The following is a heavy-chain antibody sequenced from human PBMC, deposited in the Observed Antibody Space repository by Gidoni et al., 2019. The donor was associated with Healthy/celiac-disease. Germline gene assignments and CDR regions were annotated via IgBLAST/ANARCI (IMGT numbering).Heavy chain of an antibody. D-gene: IGHD6-13*01. CDR1: GGSISSYY. Sequence: QVQLQESGPGLVKPSETLSLTCTVSGGSISSYYWSWIRQPAGKGLECIGRIYTSGSTNYNPSLKSRVTMSVDTSKNQFSLKLSSVTAADTAVYYCARDQQQLYQNWFDPWGQGTLVTVSS. J-gene: IGHJ5*02. CDR2: IYTSGST. V-gene: IGHV4-4*07. CDR3: ARDQQQLYQNWFDP.